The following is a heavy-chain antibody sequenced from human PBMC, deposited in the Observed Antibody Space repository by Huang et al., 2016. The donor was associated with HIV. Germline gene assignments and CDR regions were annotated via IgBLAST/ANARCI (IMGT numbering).Heavy chain of an antibody. CDR1: GYRFRSNW. CDR3: ARLIGSPSFYYGLDV. D-gene: IGHD3-10*01. Sequence: EVQLVQSGAEVKKPGESLKISCKGSGYRFRSNWMGWVRQRPGKGLEWMVIIYPGDSDTRYSPSFQGHVTISADKSINTAYLQWSSLKASDTAMYYCARLIGSPSFYYGLDVWGQGTTVTVSS. CDR2: IYPGDSDT. J-gene: IGHJ6*02. V-gene: IGHV5-51*01.